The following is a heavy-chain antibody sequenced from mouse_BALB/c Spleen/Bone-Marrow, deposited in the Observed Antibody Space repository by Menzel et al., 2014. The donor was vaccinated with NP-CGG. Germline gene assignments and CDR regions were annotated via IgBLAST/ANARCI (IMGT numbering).Heavy chain of an antibody. CDR1: GFAFSSYD. Sequence: EVQGVESGGGLVKPGGSLKLSCAASGFAFSSYDMSWVCQTPEKRLEWVAYISSGGGSTYYPDTVKGRFTISRDNAKNTLYLQMSSLKSEDTAMYYCARDDYDYFDYWGQGTTLTVSS. D-gene: IGHD2-4*01. V-gene: IGHV5-12-1*01. CDR3: ARDDYDYFDY. J-gene: IGHJ2*01. CDR2: ISSGGGST.